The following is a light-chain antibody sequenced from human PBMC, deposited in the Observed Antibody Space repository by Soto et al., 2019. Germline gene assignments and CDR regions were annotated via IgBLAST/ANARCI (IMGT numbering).Light chain of an antibody. Sequence: EIVLTQSPGILSLSPGERTTISCRASQSISSSYLAWYQQKPGQVPRLLVYGASSRATGIPDRFSGSGSGTDFTLTISRLDPEDFALYYCQQYRSTFWTLAQGPKVDIK. V-gene: IGKV3-20*01. CDR2: GAS. CDR1: QSISSSY. J-gene: IGKJ1*01. CDR3: QQYRSTFWT.